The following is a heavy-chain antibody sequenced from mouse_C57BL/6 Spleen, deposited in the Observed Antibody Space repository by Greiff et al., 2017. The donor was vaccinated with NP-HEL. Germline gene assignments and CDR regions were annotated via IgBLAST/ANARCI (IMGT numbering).Heavy chain of an antibody. Sequence: VQLQQSGPVLVKPGASVKMSCKASGYTFTDYYMNWVKQSHGKSLEWIGVINPYNGGTSYNQKFKGKATLTVDKSSSTAYMELNSLTSEDSAVYYCARHYYYGSSYWYFDVWGTGTTVTVSS. CDR3: ARHYYYGSSYWYFDV. V-gene: IGHV1-19*01. CDR2: INPYNGGT. D-gene: IGHD1-1*01. J-gene: IGHJ1*03. CDR1: GYTFTDYY.